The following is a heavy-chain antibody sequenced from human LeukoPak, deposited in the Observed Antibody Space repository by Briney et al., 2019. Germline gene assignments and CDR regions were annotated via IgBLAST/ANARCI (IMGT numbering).Heavy chain of an antibody. CDR2: IYYSAST. CDR3: ARGGGSGSLTRFDY. CDR1: GGSISSYY. V-gene: IGHV4-59*07. Sequence: SDTLSLTCTVSGGSISSYYWSWIRQPPGKGLEWIGYIYYSASTNYNPSLKSRVTISVDTSKNQFSVKLSSVTAADTAVYYCARGGGSGSLTRFDYWGQGTLVTVSS. D-gene: IGHD3-10*01. J-gene: IGHJ4*02.